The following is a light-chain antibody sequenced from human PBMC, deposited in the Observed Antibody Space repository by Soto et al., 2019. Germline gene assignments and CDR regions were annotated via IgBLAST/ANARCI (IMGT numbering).Light chain of an antibody. CDR1: QSVSSSY. Sequence: EIVLTQSPGTLSLSPGEGATLSCRASQSVSSSYLAWYQQKPGQAPRLLIYGASSRATGIPDRFSGSGSGTDFTLTISRLEPEDFAVYYCQQYKNWSFGQGTKVDIK. CDR3: QQYKNWS. CDR2: GAS. J-gene: IGKJ1*01. V-gene: IGKV3-20*01.